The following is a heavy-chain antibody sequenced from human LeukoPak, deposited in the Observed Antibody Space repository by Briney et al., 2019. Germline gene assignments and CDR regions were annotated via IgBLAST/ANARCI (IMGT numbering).Heavy chain of an antibody. J-gene: IGHJ4*02. CDR3: AKGDFDY. CDR2: ISWNSGSI. CDR1: GFTFDDYA. Sequence: PGGSLRLSCAASGFTFDDYAMHWVRQAPGEGLEWVSGISWNSGSIGYADSVKGRFTISRDNAKNSLYLQMNSLRAEDTALYYCAKGDFDYWGQGTLVTVSS. V-gene: IGHV3-9*01.